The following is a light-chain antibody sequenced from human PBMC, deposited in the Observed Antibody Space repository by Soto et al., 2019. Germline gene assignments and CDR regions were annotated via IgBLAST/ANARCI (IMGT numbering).Light chain of an antibody. Sequence: ETQMTQSPSILSAILGDRVMSTGRASQSISSWLAWYQQKPGKAPKLLIYDASNLESGVPSRFSGSGSGTEFTLTISNLQPDDFATYYCQQYENYWTFGQGTKVDI. V-gene: IGKV1-5*01. J-gene: IGKJ1*01. CDR2: DAS. CDR3: QQYENYWT. CDR1: QSISSW.